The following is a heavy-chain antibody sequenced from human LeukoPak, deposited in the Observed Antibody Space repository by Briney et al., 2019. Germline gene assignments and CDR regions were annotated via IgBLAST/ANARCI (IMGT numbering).Heavy chain of an antibody. Sequence: PGGSLRLSCAASGFTFSSYSMNWVRQAPGKGLEWVSYISSSSSTIYYADSVKGRFTISRDNAKNSLYLQMNSLRAEDTAVYYCARVRGSYCSDYWGQGTLVTVSS. CDR3: ARVRGSYCSDY. CDR2: ISSSSSTI. J-gene: IGHJ4*02. D-gene: IGHD1-26*01. CDR1: GFTFSSYS. V-gene: IGHV3-48*01.